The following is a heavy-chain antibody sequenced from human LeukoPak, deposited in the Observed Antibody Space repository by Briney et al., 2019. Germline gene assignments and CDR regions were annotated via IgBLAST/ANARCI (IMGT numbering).Heavy chain of an antibody. CDR2: FDPEDDEK. D-gene: IGHD7-27*01. CDR1: GYMFTELS. CDR3: ARGQGSNWGPFDI. Sequence: ASVKVSCKVSGYMFTELSMHWVRQAPGKGLEWMGGFDPEDDEKMYAQKFQGRVTMTEDTSTDTAYMELSSLRSDDTAVYYCARGQGSNWGPFDIWGQGTMVTVSS. J-gene: IGHJ3*02. V-gene: IGHV1-24*01.